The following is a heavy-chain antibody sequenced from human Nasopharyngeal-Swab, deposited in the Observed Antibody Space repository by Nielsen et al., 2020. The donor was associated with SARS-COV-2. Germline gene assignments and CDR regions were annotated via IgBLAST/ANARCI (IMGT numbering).Heavy chain of an antibody. V-gene: IGHV3-7*01. CDR3: ARDGEASGYDNNWFDP. CDR2: IKQDGSEK. CDR1: GFTFSSYW. Sequence: GESLKISCAASGFTFSSYWMSWVRQAPGKGLEWVANIKQDGSEKYYVDSVKGRFTISRDNAKNSLYLQMNSLRAEDTAVYYCARDGEASGYDNNWFDPWGQGTLVTVSS. J-gene: IGHJ5*02. D-gene: IGHD5-12*01.